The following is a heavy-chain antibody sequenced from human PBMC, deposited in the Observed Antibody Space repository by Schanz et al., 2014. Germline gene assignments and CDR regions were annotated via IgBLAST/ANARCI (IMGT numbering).Heavy chain of an antibody. D-gene: IGHD2-15*01. V-gene: IGHV3-30*18. J-gene: IGHJ5*01. CDR1: GFTFSRYG. CDR2: ISDDGSGK. CDR3: SKDKQGSRSDDS. Sequence: QVHLVESGGGVVQPGRSLRLSCAASGFTFSRYGMHWVRQAPGKGLEWVAVISDDGSGKYSADSVKGRFTISRDNSKNTLYLEMNRLRVDDTAVYYCSKDKQGSRSDDSWGQGTLVTVSS.